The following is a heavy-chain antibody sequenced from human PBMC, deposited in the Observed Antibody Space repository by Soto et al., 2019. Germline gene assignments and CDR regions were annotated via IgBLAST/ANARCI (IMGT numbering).Heavy chain of an antibody. J-gene: IGHJ6*02. Sequence: SQTLSLTCAVYGGSFSGYYWSWIRQPPGKGLEWIGEINHSGSTNYNPSLKSRVTISVDTSKNQFSLKLSSVTAADTAVYYCAREGYDILTGDAYYYYYGMDVWGQGTTVTVSS. CDR1: GGSFSGYY. CDR2: INHSGST. V-gene: IGHV4-34*01. CDR3: AREGYDILTGDAYYYYYGMDV. D-gene: IGHD3-9*01.